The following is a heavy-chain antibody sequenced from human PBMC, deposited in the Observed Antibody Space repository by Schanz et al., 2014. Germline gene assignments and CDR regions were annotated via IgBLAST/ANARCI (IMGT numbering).Heavy chain of an antibody. D-gene: IGHD2-2*02. V-gene: IGHV1-69*02. CDR3: AGTDCSSTSCYTGYYYMDA. Sequence: QVQLVQSEAEVKKPGSSVKVSCKASGGTFSSYTISWVRQAPGQGLEWMGRIIPILGIANYAQNFQGRVTITADKSTSTAYMELTSLRSEDTAVYYCAGTDCSSTSCYTGYYYMDAWGKGTTVTVSS. J-gene: IGHJ6*03. CDR2: IIPILGIA. CDR1: GGTFSSYT.